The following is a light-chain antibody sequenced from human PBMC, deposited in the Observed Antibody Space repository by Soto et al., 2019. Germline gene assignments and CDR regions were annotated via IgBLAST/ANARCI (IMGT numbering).Light chain of an antibody. J-gene: IGLJ2*01. CDR3: LLSYSDARPDVV. CDR2: DTS. CDR1: TGAVTSGHY. V-gene: IGLV7-46*01. Sequence: QAVVTQEPSLTVSPGGTVTLICGSSTGAVTSGHYPYWFQQKPGQAPRTLIYDTSNKHSWTPARFSGSLLGGKAALTLSGAQPEDGAEYYCLLSYSDARPDVVFGGGTKLTVL.